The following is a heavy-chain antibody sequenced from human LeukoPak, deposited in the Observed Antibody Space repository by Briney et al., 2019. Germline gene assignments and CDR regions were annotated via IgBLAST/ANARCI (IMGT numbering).Heavy chain of an antibody. CDR3: ARDTPVGYSDGNTDDAFDN. Sequence: SETLSLTCAVSGYSISSSYYWSWIRQPAGKGLEWIGRIYTSGSTNYNPSLKSRVTMSVDTSKNQFSLKLSSVTAADTAVYYCARDTPVGYSDGNTDDAFDNWGQGTMVTVSS. CDR1: GYSISSSYY. CDR2: IYTSGST. V-gene: IGHV4-4*07. J-gene: IGHJ3*02. D-gene: IGHD5-18*01.